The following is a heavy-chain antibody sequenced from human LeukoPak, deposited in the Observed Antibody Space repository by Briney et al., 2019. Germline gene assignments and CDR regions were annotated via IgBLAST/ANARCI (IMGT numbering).Heavy chain of an antibody. CDR2: ISGSGGST. D-gene: IGHD3-10*01. V-gene: IGHV3-23*01. CDR1: AFSFSDYA. J-gene: IGHJ4*02. Sequence: GGSLRLSSAASAFSFSDYAMGWVRQAPGKGLGWVSSISGSGGSTYYADSVKGRFTISRDNSKNTLYLQMNNLRAEDTAVYYCAKDGVFTNGGFDSWGQGTLVTVSS. CDR3: AKDGVFTNGGFDS.